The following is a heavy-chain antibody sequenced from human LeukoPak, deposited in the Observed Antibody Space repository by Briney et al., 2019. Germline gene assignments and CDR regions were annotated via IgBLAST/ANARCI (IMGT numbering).Heavy chain of an antibody. V-gene: IGHV1-18*01. J-gene: IGHJ4*02. D-gene: IGHD1-26*01. CDR3: ARVAIPSGSYEAYYFDY. CDR1: GYTFTSYG. Sequence: ASVKVSCKASGYTFTSYGISWVRQAPGQGLEWMGWISAYNGNTNYAQKLQGRVTMTTDTSTSTAYMELRSLRSDDTAVYYCARVAIPSGSYEAYYFDYWGQGTLVTVSS. CDR2: ISAYNGNT.